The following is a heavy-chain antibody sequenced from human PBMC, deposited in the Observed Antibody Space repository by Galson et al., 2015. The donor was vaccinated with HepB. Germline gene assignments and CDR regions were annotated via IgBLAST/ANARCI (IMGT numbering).Heavy chain of an antibody. Sequence: SLRLSCAASGFTYTYYGFHWVRQAPGKGLEWLAYDGHSGDSYADSVKGRFTTSRDSSKNTLYLQMNSLRGDDTAVYYCARDRHPWHIDYWGQGTLVTVSS. CDR3: ARDRHPWHIDY. CDR1: GFTYTYYG. D-gene: IGHD5-12*01. J-gene: IGHJ4*02. CDR2: YDGHSGD. V-gene: IGHV3-33*01.